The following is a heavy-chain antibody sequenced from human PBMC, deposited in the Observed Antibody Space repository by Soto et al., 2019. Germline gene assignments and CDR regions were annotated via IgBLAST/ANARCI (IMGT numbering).Heavy chain of an antibody. CDR3: ARPITPYSSSAGFDL. Sequence: AASVKVSCKASGYTFTGYYIHWVRQAPGQGLEWMGWINLNSGGTNYAQKFQGRITMTRDASISTAYMEVTRVRPDDTAVYYCARPITPYSSSAGFDLWGQGTLVTVSS. D-gene: IGHD6-6*01. CDR1: GYTFTGYY. J-gene: IGHJ5*02. V-gene: IGHV1-2*02. CDR2: INLNSGGT.